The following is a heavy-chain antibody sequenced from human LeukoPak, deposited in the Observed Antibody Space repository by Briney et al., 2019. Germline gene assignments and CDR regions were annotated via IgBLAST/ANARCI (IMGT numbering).Heavy chain of an antibody. D-gene: IGHD5-18*01. CDR2: IYYSGLT. CDR3: ARDPWSVRIQLWAHYGMDV. V-gene: IGHV4-39*07. J-gene: IGHJ6*02. Sequence: SETLSLTCTVSGGSISSSDYYWGWIRQPPGKGLEWIGSIYYSGLTYYNPSLKSRVIISVDTSKNQFSLKLSSVTAADTAVYYCARDPWSVRIQLWAHYGMDVWGQGTTVTVSS. CDR1: GGSISSSDYY.